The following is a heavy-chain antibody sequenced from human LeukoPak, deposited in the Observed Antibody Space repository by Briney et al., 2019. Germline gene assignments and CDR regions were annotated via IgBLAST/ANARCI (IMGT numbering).Heavy chain of an antibody. D-gene: IGHD3-3*01. V-gene: IGHV3-74*01. Sequence: PGGSLRLSCAASGFTFSSYWMHWVRHAPGKGLVWVSRINSDGSSTSYADSVKGRFTISRDNAKNSLYLQMNSLRAEDTAVYYCARGAIRFLEWLLTPTFDYWGQGTLVTVSS. CDR3: ARGAIRFLEWLLTPTFDY. J-gene: IGHJ4*02. CDR1: GFTFSSYW. CDR2: INSDGSST.